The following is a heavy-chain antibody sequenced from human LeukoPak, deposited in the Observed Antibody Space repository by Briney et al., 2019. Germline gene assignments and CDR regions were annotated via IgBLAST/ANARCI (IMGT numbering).Heavy chain of an antibody. CDR3: AKDLGGDYGFDY. CDR1: GFTFSSYA. J-gene: IGHJ4*02. CDR2: ISYDGSNK. D-gene: IGHD4/OR15-4a*01. V-gene: IGHV3-30*04. Sequence: GGSLRLSCSASGFTFSSYAIHWVRQAPGKGLEWVAVISYDGSNKYYADSVKGRFTISRDNSKNTLYLQMNSLRAEDTAVYYCAKDLGGDYGFDYWGQGTLVTVSS.